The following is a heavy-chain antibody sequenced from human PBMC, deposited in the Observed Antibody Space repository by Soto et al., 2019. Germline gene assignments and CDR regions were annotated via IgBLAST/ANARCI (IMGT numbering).Heavy chain of an antibody. V-gene: IGHV1-24*01. CDR3: ATGPPIRYYYDSSGYYYFDY. D-gene: IGHD3-22*01. J-gene: IGHJ4*02. CDR2: FDPEDGET. Sequence: ASVKVSCKVSGYTLTELSMHWVRQAPGKGLEWMGGFDPEDGETIYAQKFQGRVTMTEDTSTDTAYMELSSLRSEDTAVYYCATGPPIRYYYDSSGYYYFDYWGQGTLVTVSS. CDR1: GYTLTELS.